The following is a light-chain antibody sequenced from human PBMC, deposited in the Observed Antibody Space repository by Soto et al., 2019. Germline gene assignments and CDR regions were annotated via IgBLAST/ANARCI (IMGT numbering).Light chain of an antibody. Sequence: ESVLTQSAATLSLYKEGRATLSCRVSQSINIYLAWYQQKLGQAPRLLIHDTSIRATGIPARFSGSGSGTDFTLTIFSLEPEDFGVYYCQQRYSWPLTFGGGTKVDIK. J-gene: IGKJ4*01. CDR1: QSINIY. CDR3: QQRYSWPLT. V-gene: IGKV3-11*01. CDR2: DTS.